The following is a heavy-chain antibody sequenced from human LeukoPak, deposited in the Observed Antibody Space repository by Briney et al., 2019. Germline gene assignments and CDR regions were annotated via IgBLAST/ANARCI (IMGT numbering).Heavy chain of an antibody. Sequence: PGGTLRLSCAASGFTFSSYGMSWVRQAPGKGLEWVSAISGSGGSTYYADSVKGRFTISRDNSKNTLYLQMNSLRAEDTAVYYCARAEGILSGLYYYYYMDVWGKGTTVTISS. CDR3: ARAEGILSGLYYYYYMDV. V-gene: IGHV3-23*01. CDR2: ISGSGGST. CDR1: GFTFSSYG. D-gene: IGHD3-9*01. J-gene: IGHJ6*03.